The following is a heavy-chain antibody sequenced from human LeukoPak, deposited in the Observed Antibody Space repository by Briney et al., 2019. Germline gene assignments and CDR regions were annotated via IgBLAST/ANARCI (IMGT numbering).Heavy chain of an antibody. D-gene: IGHD2-15*01. J-gene: IGHJ4*02. CDR1: GGTFSSYA. Sequence: ASVKVSCKASGGTFSSYAISWVRQAPGQGLEWMGIINPSGGSTSYAQKFQGRVTMTRDTSTSTVYMELSSLRSEDTAVYYCARAYCSGGSCYSWAGYWGQGTLVTVSS. CDR2: INPSGGST. V-gene: IGHV1-46*01. CDR3: ARAYCSGGSCYSWAGY.